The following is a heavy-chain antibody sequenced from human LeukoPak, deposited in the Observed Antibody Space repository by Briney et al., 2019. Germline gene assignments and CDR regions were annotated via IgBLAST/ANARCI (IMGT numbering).Heavy chain of an antibody. CDR1: GGTFSSYA. CDR2: IIPIFGTA. Sequence: SVKVSCKASGGTFSSYAISWVRQAPGQGLEWMGGIIPIFGTANYAQKFQGRVTMTRDMSTSTVYMELSSLRSEDTAVYYCARGGYYYDSSSLPYYFDYWGQGTLVTVSS. V-gene: IGHV1-69*05. J-gene: IGHJ4*02. CDR3: ARGGYYYDSSSLPYYFDY. D-gene: IGHD3-22*01.